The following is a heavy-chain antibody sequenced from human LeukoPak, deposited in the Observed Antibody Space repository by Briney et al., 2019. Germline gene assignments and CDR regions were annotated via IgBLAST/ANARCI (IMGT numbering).Heavy chain of an antibody. V-gene: IGHV3-11*01. CDR3: ARVVRIAAAGDTRAGGRYYYMDV. Sequence: GGSLRLSCAASGFTFTDYYMSWIRQAPGKGLEWVSYISSSGSTIYYADSVEGRFTISRDNTKNSLYLQMNSLRAEDTAVYYCARVVRIAAAGDTRAGGRYYYMDVWGKGTTVTVSS. D-gene: IGHD6-13*01. CDR1: GFTFTDYY. CDR2: ISSSGSTI. J-gene: IGHJ6*03.